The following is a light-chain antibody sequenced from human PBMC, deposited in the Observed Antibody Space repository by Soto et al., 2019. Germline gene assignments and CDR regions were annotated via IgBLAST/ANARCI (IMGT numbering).Light chain of an antibody. CDR3: QQYYSTPWT. CDR2: WAS. J-gene: IGKJ1*01. CDR1: RSVLYSSNNKNY. Sequence: DIVMTQSPDSLAVSLGERATINCKSSRSVLYSSNNKNYLTWYQQKPGQPPKLLIYWASTRESGVPDRFSGSGSGTDFTLTISSLQAEDVAFYYCQQYYSTPWTFGQGTRVEIK. V-gene: IGKV4-1*01.